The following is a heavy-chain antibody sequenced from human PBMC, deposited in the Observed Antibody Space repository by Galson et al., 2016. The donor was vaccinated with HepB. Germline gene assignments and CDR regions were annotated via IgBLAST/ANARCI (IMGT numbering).Heavy chain of an antibody. D-gene: IGHD2-21*01. Sequence: SLRLSCAASGFTLSDYSMNWVRQAPGTGLVWLSYIGGSGPDIYYADSVRGRFSISRDNTKNSLFLQMSGPRVEDSGIYYCVRLDVVEIFSHGMDVWGRGTTVTVS. J-gene: IGHJ6*02. CDR1: GFTLSDYS. CDR3: VRLDVVEIFSHGMDV. V-gene: IGHV3-11*01. CDR2: IGGSGPDI.